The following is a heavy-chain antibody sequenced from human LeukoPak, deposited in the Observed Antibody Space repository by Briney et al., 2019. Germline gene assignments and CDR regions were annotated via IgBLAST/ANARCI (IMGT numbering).Heavy chain of an antibody. CDR2: IYRGGVT. V-gene: IGHV3-66*01. CDR3: AGASSDGVLIDATSFDL. Sequence: GGSLRLSCAASGFTFSSYSMNWVRQAPGKGLEWLSVIYRGGVTYYADSVKGGFFIFRDDSKNTWHLQLNSLKTEDTAVYYCAGASSDGVLIDATSFDLWGQGTLVSVSS. CDR1: GFTFSSYS. J-gene: IGHJ4*02. D-gene: IGHD2-15*01.